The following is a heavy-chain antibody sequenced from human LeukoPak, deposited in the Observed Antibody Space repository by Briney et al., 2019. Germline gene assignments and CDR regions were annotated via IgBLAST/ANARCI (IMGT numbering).Heavy chain of an antibody. V-gene: IGHV1-2*04. CDR2: INPNSGGT. J-gene: IGHJ3*02. Sequence: GASVKVSCKASGNTFTGYYMHWVRQAPGQGLEWMGWINPNSGGTNYAQKFQGWVTMTRDTSISTAYMELSRLRSDDTAVYYCARLWFGDGSDAFDIWGQGTMVTVSS. D-gene: IGHD3-10*01. CDR3: ARLWFGDGSDAFDI. CDR1: GNTFTGYY.